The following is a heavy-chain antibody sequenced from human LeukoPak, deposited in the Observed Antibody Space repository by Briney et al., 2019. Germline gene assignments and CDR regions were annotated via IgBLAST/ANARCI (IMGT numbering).Heavy chain of an antibody. CDR1: GFTFSSYG. CDR2: IRYDGSNK. J-gene: IGHJ4*02. Sequence: GGSLRLSCAASGFTFSSYGMHWVRQAPGKGLEWVAFIRYDGSNKYYADSVKGRFTISRDNSKNTLYLQMNSLRAEDTAVYYCAKDRSQLTAVAGTYTDYWGQGTLVTVSS. CDR3: AKDRSQLTAVAGTYTDY. D-gene: IGHD6-19*01. V-gene: IGHV3-30*02.